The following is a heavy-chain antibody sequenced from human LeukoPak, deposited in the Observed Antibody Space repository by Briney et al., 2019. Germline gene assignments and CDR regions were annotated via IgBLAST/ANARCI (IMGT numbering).Heavy chain of an antibody. CDR3: ARAPIWGLGTD. CDR1: GFTVSSNY. D-gene: IGHD3-16*01. Sequence: PGGSLRLSCAASGFTVSSNYMSWVRQAPGKGLEWVSLVYIGGNTDYADSVKGRFTISRDNSKNTLDLQMNSLRAEDTAVYYCARAPIWGLGTDWGQGTLVTVSS. J-gene: IGHJ4*02. CDR2: VYIGGNT. V-gene: IGHV3-66*01.